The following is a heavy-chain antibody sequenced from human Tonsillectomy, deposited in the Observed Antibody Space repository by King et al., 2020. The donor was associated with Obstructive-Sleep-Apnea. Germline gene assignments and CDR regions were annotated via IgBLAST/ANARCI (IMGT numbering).Heavy chain of an antibody. CDR3: ARDCSSTSCYGLGAFDI. CDR2: ISISSSYI. CDR1: GFTFSCYS. Sequence: VQLVESWGGLVKPGGSLRLSCAASGFTFSCYSMNWVRQAPGQGLEWVSSISISSSYIYYADSGKGRFTISRDNAKNSLYLQMNSLRAEDTAVYYCARDCSSTSCYGLGAFDIWGQGTMVTVSS. D-gene: IGHD2-2*01. V-gene: IGHV3-21*01. J-gene: IGHJ3*02.